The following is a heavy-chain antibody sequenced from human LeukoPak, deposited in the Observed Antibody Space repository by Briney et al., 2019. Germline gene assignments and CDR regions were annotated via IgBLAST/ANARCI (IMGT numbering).Heavy chain of an antibody. CDR3: ATYRQVLLPFES. Sequence: GGSLRLSCAASGFTFSTYAMTWVRQAPGKGLEWVSLISGTGGSTYYADSVKGRFTISRDNSKNTLYLQMNSLRAEDTAVYYCATYRQVLLPFESWGQGTLVTVSS. CDR2: ISGTGGST. V-gene: IGHV3-23*01. CDR1: GFTFSTYA. D-gene: IGHD2-8*02. J-gene: IGHJ5*01.